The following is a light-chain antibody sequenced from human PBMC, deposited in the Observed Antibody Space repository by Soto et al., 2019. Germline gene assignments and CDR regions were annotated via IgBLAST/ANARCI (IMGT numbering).Light chain of an antibody. J-gene: IGKJ2*01. CDR2: DAS. Sequence: IQMTQSPSSLSASVGDRVTITCQASQDISNYLNWYQQKPGKAPKLLIYDASNLQRGAPSRFSGAGSETVFTFTISSLQPEDLATYYCQHYKNGPPTYTFGQGTKLEIK. CDR1: QDISNY. V-gene: IGKV1-33*01. CDR3: QHYKNGPPTYT.